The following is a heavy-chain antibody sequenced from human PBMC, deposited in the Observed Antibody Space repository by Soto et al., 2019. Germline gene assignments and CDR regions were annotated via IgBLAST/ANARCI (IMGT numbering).Heavy chain of an antibody. Sequence: PSETLPFTCSVSGGSVSNKTYYWSWIRQPPGKRLEWIGYVYYSGTTNYNPSLKSRVTISVDLSKNQFSLRLSSVTTADTALYYCARTTAVPNTLRSRYFFDYWGQGTLVTVSS. V-gene: IGHV4-61*01. CDR1: GGSVSNKTYY. CDR2: VYYSGTT. D-gene: IGHD4-17*01. CDR3: ARTTAVPNTLRSRYFFDY. J-gene: IGHJ4*02.